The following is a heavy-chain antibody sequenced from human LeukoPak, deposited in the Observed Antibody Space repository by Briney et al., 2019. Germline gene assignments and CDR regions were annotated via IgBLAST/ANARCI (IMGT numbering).Heavy chain of an antibody. CDR1: GFTFSSYW. CDR3: GKEGGA. J-gene: IGHJ5*02. D-gene: IGHD3-16*01. Sequence: GGSLRLSCAASGFTFSSYWMTWVRQAPGKGLEWVSAIGGRGGSTYYADFLEGRFTIARDNSKDMVYLQMNSLKVEDTAIYHCGKEGGAWGQGTKVTVSS. V-gene: IGHV3-23*01. CDR2: IGGRGGST.